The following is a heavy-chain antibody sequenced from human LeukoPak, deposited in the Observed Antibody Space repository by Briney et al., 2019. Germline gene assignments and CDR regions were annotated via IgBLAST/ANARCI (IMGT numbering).Heavy chain of an antibody. CDR3: ARGAMVGYDFWSGVNWFDP. CDR1: GGTFSSYA. CDR2: IIPIFGIA. D-gene: IGHD3-3*01. J-gene: IGHJ5*02. V-gene: IGHV1-69*04. Sequence: SVKVSCKASGGTFSSYAISWVRQAPGQGLEWMGRIIPIFGIANYAQKFQGRVTITADKSTSTDYMELSSLRSEDTAVYYCARGAMVGYDFWSGVNWFDPWGQGTLVTVSS.